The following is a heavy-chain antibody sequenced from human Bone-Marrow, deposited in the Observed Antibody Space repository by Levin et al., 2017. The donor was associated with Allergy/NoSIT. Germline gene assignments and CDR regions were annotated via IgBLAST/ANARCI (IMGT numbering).Heavy chain of an antibody. J-gene: IGHJ4*02. V-gene: IGHV4-4*07. CDR1: GGSMSGHH. CDR2: IYTSGSI. D-gene: IGHD3-3*01. Sequence: SETLSLTCTVSGGSMSGHHWSWIRQPAGKGLEWIGRIYTSGSINYNPSLKSRVTMSVDTSKNQFSLKLSSVTAADTAVYYCARGTANDFWSGYPFYWGQGTLVTVSS. CDR3: ARGTANDFWSGYPFY.